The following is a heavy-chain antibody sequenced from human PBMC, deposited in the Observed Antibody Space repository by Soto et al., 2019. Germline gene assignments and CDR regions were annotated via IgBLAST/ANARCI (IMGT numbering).Heavy chain of an antibody. CDR3: AKDSGSGSYHY. Sequence: SLRLSCAASGFTLSSYAMHLVRQAPGKGLEWVAVISYDGNKKYYADSVKGRFTISRDNSKNTLYVQMNSLRAEDTAVYYCAKDSGSGSYHYWGQGTLVTVSS. V-gene: IGHV3-30*18. CDR2: ISYDGNKK. D-gene: IGHD1-26*01. J-gene: IGHJ4*02. CDR1: GFTLSSYA.